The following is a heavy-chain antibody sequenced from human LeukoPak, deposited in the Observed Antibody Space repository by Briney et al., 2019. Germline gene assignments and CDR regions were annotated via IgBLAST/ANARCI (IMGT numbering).Heavy chain of an antibody. CDR3: ARVHIAVAGAFDY. D-gene: IGHD6-19*01. CDR2: ISSSSSYI. V-gene: IGHV3-21*01. CDR1: GFTFSSYS. Sequence: GGSLRLPCAASGFTFSSYSMNWVRQAPGKGLEWVSSISSSSSYIYYADSVKGRFTISRDNAKNSLYLQMNSLRAEDTAVYYCARVHIAVAGAFDYWGQGTLVTVSS. J-gene: IGHJ4*02.